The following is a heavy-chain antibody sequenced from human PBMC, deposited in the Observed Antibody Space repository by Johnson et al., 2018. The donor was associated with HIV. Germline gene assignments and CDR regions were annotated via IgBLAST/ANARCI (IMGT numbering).Heavy chain of an antibody. CDR3: AIGWGAFDI. CDR2: ISWNSGSI. D-gene: IGHD1-26*01. J-gene: IGHJ3*02. Sequence: VQLVESGGGLVQPGRSLRLSCAASEFTFDDYGMHWVRQAPGKGLEWVSGISWNSGSIGYADSVKGRFTISRDNAKNSLYLQMNSLRAEDTAVYYCAIGWGAFDIWGQGTMVTVSS. V-gene: IGHV3-9*01. CDR1: EFTFDDYG.